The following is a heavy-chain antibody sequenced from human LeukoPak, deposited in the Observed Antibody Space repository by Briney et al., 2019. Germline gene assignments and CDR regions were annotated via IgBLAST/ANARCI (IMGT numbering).Heavy chain of an antibody. Sequence: GESLKISCKGSGYSFTSYWIDWVREMPGKRLEWMGVIYPGDSDTRYSPSFQGQVTISADKSISTAYLQWSSLKASDTAMYYCARPQSSYQHDAFDIWGQGIMVTVSS. V-gene: IGHV5-51*01. CDR3: ARPQSSYQHDAFDI. CDR2: IYPGDSDT. D-gene: IGHD2-2*01. J-gene: IGHJ3*02. CDR1: GYSFTSYW.